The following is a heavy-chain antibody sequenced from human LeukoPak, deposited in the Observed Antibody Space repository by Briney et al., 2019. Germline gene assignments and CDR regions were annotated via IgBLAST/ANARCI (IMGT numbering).Heavy chain of an antibody. J-gene: IGHJ5*02. CDR2: IYYSGST. CDR1: GGSFSSYY. Sequence: PSETLSLTCAVYGGSFSSYYWSWIRQPPGKGLEWIGYIYYSGSTNYNPSLKSRVTISVDTSKNQFSLQLSSVTAADTAVYYCARQDYYDSSGYYRWFDPWGQGTLVTVSS. V-gene: IGHV4-59*08. D-gene: IGHD3-22*01. CDR3: ARQDYYDSSGYYRWFDP.